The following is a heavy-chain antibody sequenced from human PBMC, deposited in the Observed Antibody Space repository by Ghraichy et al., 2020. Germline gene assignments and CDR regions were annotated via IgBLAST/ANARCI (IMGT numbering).Heavy chain of an antibody. J-gene: IGHJ3*01. CDR2: IYSSGSA. CDR1: GYSISTTNW. CDR3: ARKAGGSYARGFDL. V-gene: IGHV4-28*01. D-gene: IGHD3-16*01. Sequence: SETLSLTCAVSGYSISTTNWWAWIRQTPGKGLEWIGYIYSSGSAHYNPSLKSRVTMSVETSKNQYSLQMTSVTSEDAAVYYCARKAGGSYARGFDLWGQGTKVTVSS.